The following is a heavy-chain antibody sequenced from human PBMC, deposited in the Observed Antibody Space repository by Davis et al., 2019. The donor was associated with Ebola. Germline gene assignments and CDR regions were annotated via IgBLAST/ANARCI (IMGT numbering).Heavy chain of an antibody. CDR3: ARLYGPGHYLNWYFNL. J-gene: IGHJ2*01. Sequence: GESLKISCKGSGYTFTSYWIGWVRQMPGKGLEWMGTIYPGDSDTSYSPSFPGQVTMSADKSISTAYLQWNSLQASDTAVYYCARLYGPGHYLNWYFNLWGRGTLVTVSS. D-gene: IGHD3-10*01. V-gene: IGHV5-51*01. CDR1: GYTFTSYW. CDR2: IYPGDSDT.